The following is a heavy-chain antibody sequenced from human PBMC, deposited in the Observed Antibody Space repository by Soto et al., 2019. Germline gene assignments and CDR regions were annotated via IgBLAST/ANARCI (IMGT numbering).Heavy chain of an antibody. Sequence: GGSLRLSCTTSGFIFNTYAMHWVRQAPGKGLEWVAVMSHDGSSTYYADSVKGRFTISRDNSKNTLYLQMNSLRTEDTAVYYCAHPRGYGVFDAYDIWGQGTMVTVSS. CDR3: AHPRGYGVFDAYDI. CDR2: MSHDGSST. V-gene: IGHV3-30-3*01. CDR1: GFIFNTYA. J-gene: IGHJ3*02. D-gene: IGHD4-17*01.